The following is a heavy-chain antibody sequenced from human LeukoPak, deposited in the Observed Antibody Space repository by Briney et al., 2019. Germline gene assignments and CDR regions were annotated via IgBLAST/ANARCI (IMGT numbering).Heavy chain of an antibody. D-gene: IGHD6-25*01. V-gene: IGHV3-9*01. CDR1: GFTFSNYW. CDR3: AKGPYSSAYYFDY. CDR2: ISWNSGSI. Sequence: GGSLRLSCAASGFTFSNYWMHWVRQAPGKGLEWVSGISWNSGSIGYADSVKGRFTISRDNAKNSLYLQMNSLRAEDTALYYCAKGPYSSAYYFDYWGQGTLVTVSS. J-gene: IGHJ4*02.